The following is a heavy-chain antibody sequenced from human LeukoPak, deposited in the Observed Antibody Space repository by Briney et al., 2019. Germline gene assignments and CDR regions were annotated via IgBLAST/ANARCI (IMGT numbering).Heavy chain of an antibody. J-gene: IGHJ3*02. CDR2: IRYDGSNK. V-gene: IGHV3-30*02. CDR3: AKMPPKRGYSYGSSGAAFDI. D-gene: IGHD5-18*01. Sequence: GGSLRLSCAASGFTFSNYGMHWVRQAPGKGLEWVAFIRYDGSNKYYADSVKGRLTISRDNSKNTLYLHMNSLRAEDTAVYYCAKMPPKRGYSYGSSGAAFDIWGQGTMVTVSS. CDR1: GFTFSNYG.